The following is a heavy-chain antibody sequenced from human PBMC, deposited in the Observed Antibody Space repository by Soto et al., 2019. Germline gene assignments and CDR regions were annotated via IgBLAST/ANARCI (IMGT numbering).Heavy chain of an antibody. CDR3: ARDPYGSGSYQDY. D-gene: IGHD3-10*01. CDR2: IWYDGSNK. V-gene: IGHV3-33*01. CDR1: GFTFSSYG. Sequence: QVQLVESGGGVVQPGRSLRLSCAASGFTFSSYGMHWVRQAPGKGLGWVAVIWYDGSNKYYADSVKGRFTISRDNSKNTLYLQMNSLRAEDTAVYYCARDPYGSGSYQDYWGQGTLVTVSS. J-gene: IGHJ4*02.